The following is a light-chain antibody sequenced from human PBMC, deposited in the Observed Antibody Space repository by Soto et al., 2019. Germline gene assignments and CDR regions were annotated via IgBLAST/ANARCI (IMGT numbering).Light chain of an antibody. CDR2: TND. J-gene: IGLJ1*01. Sequence: QPALTQPPSASGAPGQTVTISCSGSSSNIGTSSVHWYKHLPGTAPKPLIYTNDQRPSGVPDRFSGSKSGTSASLAISGLQSEDEADYYCAVWDDSLNGHVFGAGTKVTVL. CDR3: AVWDDSLNGHV. CDR1: SSNIGTSS. V-gene: IGLV1-44*01.